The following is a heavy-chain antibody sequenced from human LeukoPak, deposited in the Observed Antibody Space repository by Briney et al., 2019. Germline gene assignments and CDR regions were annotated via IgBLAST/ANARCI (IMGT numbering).Heavy chain of an antibody. D-gene: IGHD1-26*01. V-gene: IGHV4-39*01. CDR1: GGSISSSSYY. CDR2: IYFSGST. J-gene: IGHJ5*02. CDR3: ARHTWDIWLHP. Sequence: PSETLSLTCTVSGGSISSSSYYWGWIRQPPGRGLGWIGRIYFSGSTYYNPSLKSRATISVNTSKNQFSLKLSSVTAADTAVYYCARHTWDIWLHPGGEGTRVSVSS.